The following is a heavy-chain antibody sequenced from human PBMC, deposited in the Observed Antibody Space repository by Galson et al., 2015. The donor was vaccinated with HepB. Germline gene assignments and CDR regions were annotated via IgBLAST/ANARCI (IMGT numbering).Heavy chain of an antibody. CDR3: ARDLGGSGSYPPPYGMDV. V-gene: IGHV4-31*03. J-gene: IGHJ6*02. Sequence: TLSLTCPVSGGSISSGGYYWNWIRQHPGKGLEWIGYIYYSGSTDYNPSLKSRVTISVDTSKNQFSLKLSSVTAADTAVYYCARDLGGSGSYPPPYGMDVWGQGTTVTVSS. D-gene: IGHD3-10*01. CDR2: IYYSGST. CDR1: GGSISSGGYY.